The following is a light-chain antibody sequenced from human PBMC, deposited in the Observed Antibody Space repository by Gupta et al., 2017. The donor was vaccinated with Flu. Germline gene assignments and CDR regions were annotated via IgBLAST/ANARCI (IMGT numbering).Light chain of an antibody. CDR2: EVS. V-gene: IGLV2-14*01. CDR1: SNDVGGYDY. CDR3: SSYSDIATPAFCL. Sequence: QSALPQPASVSGSPGQSITISCTGTSNDVGGYDYVSWYQQHPGKAPKLLISEVSSRPSGVSSRFSGSKSGNTASLTISGLQAEDEADYHCSSYSDIATPAFCLVGTGTTVTVL. J-gene: IGLJ1*01.